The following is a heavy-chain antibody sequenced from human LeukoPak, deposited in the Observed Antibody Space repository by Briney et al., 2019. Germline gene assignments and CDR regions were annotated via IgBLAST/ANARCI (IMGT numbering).Heavy chain of an antibody. CDR1: GFDFSSHA. D-gene: IGHD2-2*01. CDR3: AKTEDCSSIGCFRSFDI. V-gene: IGHV3-30-3*01. J-gene: IGHJ3*02. Sequence: GGPLRLSCAASGFDFSSHAMDWVRQAPGKGLEWVAIISSDGTKEDYADSAKGRFTISRDNSKNTLYLQMNSLTTDDTAVYFCAKTEDCSSIGCFRSFDIWGQGTMVTVSS. CDR2: ISSDGTKE.